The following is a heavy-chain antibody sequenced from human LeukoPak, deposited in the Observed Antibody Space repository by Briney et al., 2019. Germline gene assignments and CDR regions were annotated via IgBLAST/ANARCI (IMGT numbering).Heavy chain of an antibody. D-gene: IGHD4-17*01. J-gene: IGHJ3*02. V-gene: IGHV3-9*01. Sequence: PGRSLRLSCADSGFTFDDYAMRWVRQGPGEGLEYVSGISWNSGSIVYADSVKGRFTISRDNAKNSMYLQMNSLRAEDTALYYCAKDRDGDYPPYAFDIWGQGTMVTVSS. CDR2: ISWNSGSI. CDR1: GFTFDDYA. CDR3: AKDRDGDYPPYAFDI.